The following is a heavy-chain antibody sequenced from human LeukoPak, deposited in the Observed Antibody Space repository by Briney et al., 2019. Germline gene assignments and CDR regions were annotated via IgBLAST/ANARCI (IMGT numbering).Heavy chain of an antibody. Sequence: VASVKVSCKASGYTFTGYYMHWVRQAPGQGLEWMGWINPNSGGTNYAQKFQGRVTMTRDTSISTAYMELSRLRSDDTAVYYCARDLAARRKPNYFDYWGRGTLVTVSS. J-gene: IGHJ4*02. CDR2: INPNSGGT. V-gene: IGHV1-2*02. CDR1: GYTFTGYY. CDR3: ARDLAARRKPNYFDY. D-gene: IGHD6-6*01.